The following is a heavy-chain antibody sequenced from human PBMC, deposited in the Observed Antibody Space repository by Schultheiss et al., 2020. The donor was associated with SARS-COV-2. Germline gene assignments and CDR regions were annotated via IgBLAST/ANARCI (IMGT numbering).Heavy chain of an antibody. D-gene: IGHD5-18*01. Sequence: GGSLRLSCAASGFTFSSYGMHWVRQAPGKGLEWVSAISGSGGSTYYADSVKGRFTISRDNAKNSLYLQMNSLRAEDTAVYYCARDSVWDTAMVTHYFDYWGQGTLVTVSS. CDR2: ISGSGGST. CDR1: GFTFSSYG. CDR3: ARDSVWDTAMVTHYFDY. V-gene: IGHV3-23*01. J-gene: IGHJ4*02.